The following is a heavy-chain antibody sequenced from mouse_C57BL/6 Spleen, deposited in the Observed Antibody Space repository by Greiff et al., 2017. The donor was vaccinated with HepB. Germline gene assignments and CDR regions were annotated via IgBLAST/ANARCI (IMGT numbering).Heavy chain of an antibody. J-gene: IGHJ2*01. CDR1: GYSITSGYY. CDR3: ARERPSDYFDY. Sequence: EVQLQESGPGLVKPSQSLSLTCSVTGYSITSGYYWNWIRKFPGNTLEWMGYISYDDSNNYNPSLKNRITITRDTSKNPIFLKLNSVTTEDTATYYCARERPSDYFDYWGQGTTLTVSA. CDR2: ISYDDSN. V-gene: IGHV3-6*01. D-gene: IGHD3-1*01.